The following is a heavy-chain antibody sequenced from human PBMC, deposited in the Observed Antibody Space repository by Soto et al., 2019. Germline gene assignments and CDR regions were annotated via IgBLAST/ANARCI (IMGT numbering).Heavy chain of an antibody. V-gene: IGHV1-69*01. Sequence: QVQLVQSGAEVKKPGSSVKVSCKASGGTFSSYAISWVRQAPGQGLEWMGGIIPIFGTANYAQKFQGRVTITADESTSTAYMELSSLRSEDTAVYYCVREAQLERHLPGPLDYWGQGTLVTVSS. D-gene: IGHD1-1*01. CDR1: GGTFSSYA. J-gene: IGHJ4*02. CDR2: IIPIFGTA. CDR3: VREAQLERHLPGPLDY.